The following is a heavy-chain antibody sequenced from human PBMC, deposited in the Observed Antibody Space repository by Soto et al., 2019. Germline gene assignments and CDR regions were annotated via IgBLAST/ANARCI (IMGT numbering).Heavy chain of an antibody. Sequence: EVQLVESGGGLVQPGRSLRLSCAASGFTFDDYAMHWVRQAPGKGLEWVSGISWNSGSIGYADSVKGRFTISRDNAKNSLYLQMNSPRAEDTALYYCAKDNGTSGFWSGYLDYWGQGTLVTVSS. J-gene: IGHJ4*02. V-gene: IGHV3-9*01. CDR1: GFTFDDYA. CDR3: AKDNGTSGFWSGYLDY. D-gene: IGHD3-3*01. CDR2: ISWNSGSI.